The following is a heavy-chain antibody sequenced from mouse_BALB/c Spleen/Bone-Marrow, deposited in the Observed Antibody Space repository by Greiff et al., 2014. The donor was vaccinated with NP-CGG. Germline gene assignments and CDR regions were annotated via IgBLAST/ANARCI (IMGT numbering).Heavy chain of an antibody. Sequence: VQLKDSGGVFVQPGGSLELSFAASGFYFRSYYMSWGRQTPDKRLELVATINTNGGTTYYPDSVKGRFTISRDNAKSTLYLQMSSLKSADTAIYYCARNRYDWFAYWGQGTLVTVSA. D-gene: IGHD2-14*01. J-gene: IGHJ3*01. V-gene: IGHV5-6-3*01. CDR2: INTNGGTT. CDR1: GFYFRSYY. CDR3: ARNRYDWFAY.